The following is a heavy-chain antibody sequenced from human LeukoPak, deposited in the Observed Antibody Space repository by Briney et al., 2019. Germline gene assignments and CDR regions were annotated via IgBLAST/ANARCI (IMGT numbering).Heavy chain of an antibody. CDR2: IYYSGST. V-gene: IGHV4-59*08. CDR1: GGSISSYY. CDR3: ARLGRRYSRGRHFDY. Sequence: SETLSLTCTVSGGSISSYYWSWIRQPPGKGLEWIAYIYYSGSTNYNPSLKSRVTISVDTSKNQFSLKLSSVTAADTAVYYCARLGRRYSRGRHFDYWGQGTV. J-gene: IGHJ4*02. D-gene: IGHD5-18*01.